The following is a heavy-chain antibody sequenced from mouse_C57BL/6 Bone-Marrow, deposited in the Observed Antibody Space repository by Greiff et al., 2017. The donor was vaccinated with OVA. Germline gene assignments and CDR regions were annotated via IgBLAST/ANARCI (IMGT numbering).Heavy chain of an antibody. Sequence: ESGPGLVKPSQSLSLTCSVSGYSFTSGYYWNWIRQFPGNKLEWLGYISYDGSNNYNPSLKNRISITRDTSKNQCCLKLNSVTTEDTATYYCARGSGFDYGGQGTTLTVSS. CDR1: GYSFTSGYY. CDR3: ARGSGFDY. V-gene: IGHV3-6*01. D-gene: IGHD1-3*01. CDR2: ISYDGSN. J-gene: IGHJ2*01.